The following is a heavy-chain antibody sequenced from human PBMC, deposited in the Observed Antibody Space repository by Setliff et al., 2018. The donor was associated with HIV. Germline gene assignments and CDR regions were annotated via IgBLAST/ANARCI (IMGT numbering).Heavy chain of an antibody. V-gene: IGHV1-8*02. J-gene: IGHJ4*02. D-gene: IGHD2-15*01. Sequence: ASVKVSCKPSGYTFTNYDINWVRQAAGQGLEWMGWMNPDSRRTGYAQRFEGSVTMTWDTSISTAYMELNNVKFEDTAVYYCERVAHRLSGGIDYRGQGTQVTVSS. CDR2: MNPDSRRT. CDR1: GYTFTNYD. CDR3: ERVAHRLSGGIDY.